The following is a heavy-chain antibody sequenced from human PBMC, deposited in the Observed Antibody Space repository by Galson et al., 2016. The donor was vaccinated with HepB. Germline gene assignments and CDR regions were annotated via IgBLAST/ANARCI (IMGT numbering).Heavy chain of an antibody. CDR2: ISDVATST. J-gene: IGHJ6*02. CDR1: GFTFNSFA. D-gene: IGHD4-17*01. Sequence: SLRLSCAASGFTFNSFAMNWVRQAPGKGLEWVSGISDVATSTYYADSVKGRFTISRDNSKNRLSLQMNSLTAEDTAVYYCAKDFSLRWHDYGVPTPLGKYGMDVWGQGTTVTVSS. V-gene: IGHV3-23*01. CDR3: AKDFSLRWHDYGVPTPLGKYGMDV.